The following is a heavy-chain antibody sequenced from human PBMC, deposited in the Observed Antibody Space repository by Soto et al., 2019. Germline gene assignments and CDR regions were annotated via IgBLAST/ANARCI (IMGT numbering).Heavy chain of an antibody. V-gene: IGHV6-1*01. D-gene: IGHD6-19*01. CDR3: ARAQRNGAVAWFDP. Sequence: SQTLSLTGAISGDSVSSNSAAWNWIRRSPSGGLEWLGRTYYRSKWYNDYAVSVKSRITINPDTSKNQFSLQLSSVTAEDTAVYYCARAQRNGAVAWFDPWGQGTLVTVSS. CDR1: GDSVSSNSAA. J-gene: IGHJ5*02. CDR2: TYYRSKWYN.